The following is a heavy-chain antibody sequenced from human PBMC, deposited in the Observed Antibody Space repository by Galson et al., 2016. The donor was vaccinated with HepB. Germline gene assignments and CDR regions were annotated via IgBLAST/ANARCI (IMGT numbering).Heavy chain of an antibody. CDR1: GGSISSRNW. J-gene: IGHJ4*02. Sequence: ETLSLTCAVSGGSISSRNWWNWVRQAPGKGLEWIGEIYHSGTTNYNPSLKSPVTISVDKSKNQFSLKLSSVTAADTAVYSCAMDYGGNSAFDCWGQGTLVTVSS. CDR2: IYHSGTT. V-gene: IGHV4-4*01. CDR3: AMDYGGNSAFDC. D-gene: IGHD4-23*01.